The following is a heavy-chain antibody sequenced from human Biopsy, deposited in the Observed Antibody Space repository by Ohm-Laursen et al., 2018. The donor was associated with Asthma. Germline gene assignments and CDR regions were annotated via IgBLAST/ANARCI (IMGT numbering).Heavy chain of an antibody. CDR1: GGTFNTYV. J-gene: IGHJ4*02. CDR2: INSVFGTT. Sequence: SSVKVSYKSLGGTFNTYVIGWVRQAPGRGLEWMGGINSVFGTTTYPQKFQDRVTITADDSTSTVYMELSSLRSEDTAVYYCARKAGSCISRTCYSLDFWGQGTLVTVSS. CDR3: ARKAGSCISRTCYSLDF. D-gene: IGHD2-2*01. V-gene: IGHV1-69*01.